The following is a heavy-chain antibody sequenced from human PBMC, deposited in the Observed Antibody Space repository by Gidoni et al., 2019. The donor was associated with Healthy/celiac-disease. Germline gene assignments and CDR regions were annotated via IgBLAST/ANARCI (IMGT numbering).Heavy chain of an antibody. J-gene: IGHJ6*02. CDR1: GGSLSSSSYY. Sequence: QLQLQESGPGLVKPSETLSLTCTVSGGSLSSSSYYWGWIRQPPGKGLEWIGSIYYSGSTYYNPSLKSRVTISVDTSKNQFSLKLSSVTAADTAVYYCARHAQTVNSGSYGGESYYYGMDVWGQGTTVTVSS. V-gene: IGHV4-39*01. D-gene: IGHD1-26*01. CDR3: ARHAQTVNSGSYGGESYYYGMDV. CDR2: IYYSGST.